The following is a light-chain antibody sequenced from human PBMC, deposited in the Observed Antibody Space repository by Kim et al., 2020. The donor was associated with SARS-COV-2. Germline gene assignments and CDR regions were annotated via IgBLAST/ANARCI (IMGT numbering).Light chain of an antibody. V-gene: IGLV3-9*01. CDR2: RDT. J-gene: IGLJ3*02. Sequence: SVARGQTARITCGGNNIVNKNVHWYQQKPGQAPVLVIYRDTNRPSGIPERLSGSNSGNTATLTISRAQAGDEADYYCQVWDNTWVFGGGTQLTVL. CDR1: NIVNKN. CDR3: QVWDNTWV.